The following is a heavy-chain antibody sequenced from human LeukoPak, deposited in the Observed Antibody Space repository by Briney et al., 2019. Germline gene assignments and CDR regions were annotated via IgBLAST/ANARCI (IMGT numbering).Heavy chain of an antibody. D-gene: IGHD3-9*01. CDR1: GFTFSTYS. CDR3: ARELTRYGDLDY. J-gene: IGHJ4*02. CDR2: ISFTNAI. V-gene: IGHV3-21*01. Sequence: GGSLRLSCAASGFTFSTYSMNWIRQAPGKGLEWVSSISFTNAIFYADSVKGRFTISRDNAKNSLYLQMYCLRAEDTAVYYCARELTRYGDLDYWGQGVLVTVSS.